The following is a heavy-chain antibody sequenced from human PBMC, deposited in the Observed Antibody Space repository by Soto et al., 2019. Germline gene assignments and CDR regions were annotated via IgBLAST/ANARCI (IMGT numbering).Heavy chain of an antibody. D-gene: IGHD3-16*01. CDR2: VKSQTDGGTI. J-gene: IGHJ1*01. CDR3: TTLISAGAPGY. Sequence: GGSLRLSCVSSGFTFSNAWVNWVRQAPGKGLEWVGRVKSQTDGGTIDYAAPVKGRFTISRDDSKNTLYLQMSSLKAEDTAVYYCTTLISAGAPGYWGQGSLVIVSS. CDR1: GFTFSNAW. V-gene: IGHV3-15*01.